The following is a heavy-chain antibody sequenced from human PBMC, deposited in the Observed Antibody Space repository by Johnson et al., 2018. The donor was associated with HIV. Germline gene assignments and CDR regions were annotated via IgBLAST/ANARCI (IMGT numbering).Heavy chain of an antibody. CDR1: GITVSSSY. Sequence: MLLVESGGGVVQPGRSLRLSCAASGITVSSSYMSWVRQAPGKGLEWVSVIYSGGNTYYADSVRGRFTISRDNSKNTLYLQMNSLRAEDTAVYHCARASYYYGSADIWGQGTMVTVSS. CDR3: ARASYYYGSADI. CDR2: IYSGGNT. D-gene: IGHD3-10*01. J-gene: IGHJ3*02. V-gene: IGHV3-66*01.